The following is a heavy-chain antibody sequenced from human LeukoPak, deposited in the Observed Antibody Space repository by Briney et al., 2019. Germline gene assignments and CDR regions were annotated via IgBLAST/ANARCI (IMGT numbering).Heavy chain of an antibody. CDR3: AKEPSVWFGELSYYFGY. Sequence: GGSLRLSCAASGFTFSSYAMSWVRQAPGKGLEWVSAISGSGGSTYYADSVKGRFTISRDNSKNTLYLQMNSLRAEDTAVYYCAKEPSVWFGELSYYFGYWGQGTLVTVSS. J-gene: IGHJ4*02. V-gene: IGHV3-23*01. CDR1: GFTFSSYA. D-gene: IGHD3-10*01. CDR2: ISGSGGST.